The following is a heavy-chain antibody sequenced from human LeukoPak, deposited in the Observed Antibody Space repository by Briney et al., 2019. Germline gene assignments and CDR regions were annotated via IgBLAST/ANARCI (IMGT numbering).Heavy chain of an antibody. CDR2: ISSSGSTI. D-gene: IGHD3-10*01. CDR1: GFTFSDYY. Sequence: PGGSLRLSCAASGFTFSDYYMSWIRQAPGKGLEWVSYISSSGSTIYYADSVKGRFTISRGNAKNSLYLQMNSLRAEDTAVYYCASSPNYYGSGSNFDPWGQGTLVTVSS. V-gene: IGHV3-11*01. J-gene: IGHJ5*02. CDR3: ASSPNYYGSGSNFDP.